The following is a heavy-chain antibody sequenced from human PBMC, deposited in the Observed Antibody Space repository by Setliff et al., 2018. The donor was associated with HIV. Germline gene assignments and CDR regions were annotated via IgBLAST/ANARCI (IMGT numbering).Heavy chain of an antibody. CDR1: GYTFVNYY. CDR3: ARDPGYCDSASCVTFDP. CDR2: INPHSGGT. Sequence: GASVKVSCKTSGYTFVNYYVNWVRRAPGQGLEWMGWINPHSGGTKYAQKFQGRVTMTRDTSITTVYMELSRLTSDDTAVYYCARDPGYCDSASCVTFDPWGQGTLVTVSS. D-gene: IGHD2-2*01. V-gene: IGHV1-2*02. J-gene: IGHJ5*02.